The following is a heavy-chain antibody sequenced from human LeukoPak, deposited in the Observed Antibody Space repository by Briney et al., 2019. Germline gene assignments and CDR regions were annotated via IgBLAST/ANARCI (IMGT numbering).Heavy chain of an antibody. Sequence: GGSLRLSCTASGFTFGDYAMSWVRQAPGKGLEWVGFIRSKAYGGTIEYAASVKGRFTISRDDSKSIAYLQMNSLKTEDTAVYYCTRGARGFDCWGQGTLVTVSS. J-gene: IGHJ4*02. V-gene: IGHV3-49*04. CDR3: TRGARGFDC. CDR1: GFTFGDYA. CDR2: IRSKAYGGTI.